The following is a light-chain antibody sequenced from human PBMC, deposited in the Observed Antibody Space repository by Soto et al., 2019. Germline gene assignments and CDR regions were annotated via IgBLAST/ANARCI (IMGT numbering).Light chain of an antibody. CDR3: CSYAGSSTLYV. V-gene: IGLV2-23*01. CDR1: SSDGGSYNL. CDR2: EGS. Sequence: QSALTQRASVSGSPGQSITISCTGTSSDGGSYNLVSWYQQHPGEAPKLIIYEGSKRPSGVSNRFSASKSGNTASLTISGLQAEDEADYYCCSYAGSSTLYVFGTGTKLTVL. J-gene: IGLJ1*01.